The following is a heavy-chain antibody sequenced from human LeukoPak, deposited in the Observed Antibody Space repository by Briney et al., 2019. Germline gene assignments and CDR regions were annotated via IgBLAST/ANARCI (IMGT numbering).Heavy chain of an antibody. V-gene: IGHV1-24*01. Sequence: ASVKVSCKVSGYTLTELSMHWVRQAPGKGLEWMGGFDPEDGETIYAQKFQGRVTMTEDTSTDTAYMELSSLRSEDTAVYYCARVYGSGSYDAFDIWGQGTMVTVSS. CDR2: FDPEDGET. D-gene: IGHD3-10*01. CDR1: GYTLTELS. CDR3: ARVYGSGSYDAFDI. J-gene: IGHJ3*02.